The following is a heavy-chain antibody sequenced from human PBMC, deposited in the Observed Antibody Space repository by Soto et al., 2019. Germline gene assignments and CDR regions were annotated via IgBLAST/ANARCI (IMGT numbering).Heavy chain of an antibody. Sequence: QVQLQEPGPGLVKPSQTLSLTCTVSGGSISSGNYYWSWIRQPPGKGLEWIGYMHYSGSTFYNPSLKSRVTLSLDTSKNQFSLKLSSVTAADTAVYYCAREDPGRGYSGYFDFWGQGTLVTVSS. V-gene: IGHV4-30-4*01. D-gene: IGHD5-12*01. CDR2: MHYSGST. CDR3: AREDPGRGYSGYFDF. CDR1: GGSISSGNYY. J-gene: IGHJ4*02.